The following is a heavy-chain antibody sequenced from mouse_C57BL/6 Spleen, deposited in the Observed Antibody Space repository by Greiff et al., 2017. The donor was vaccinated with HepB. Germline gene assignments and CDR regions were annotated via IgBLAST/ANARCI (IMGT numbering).Heavy chain of an antibody. Sequence: QVQLQQSGAELVRPGTSVKMSCKASGYTFTNYWIGWAKQRPGHGLEWIGDIYPGGGYTNYNEKFKGKATLTADKSSSTAYMQFSSLTSEDSAIYYCARSKGYDYDRGFFDYWGQGTTLTVSS. J-gene: IGHJ2*01. D-gene: IGHD2-4*01. CDR2: IYPGGGYT. CDR1: GYTFTNYW. V-gene: IGHV1-63*01. CDR3: ARSKGYDYDRGFFDY.